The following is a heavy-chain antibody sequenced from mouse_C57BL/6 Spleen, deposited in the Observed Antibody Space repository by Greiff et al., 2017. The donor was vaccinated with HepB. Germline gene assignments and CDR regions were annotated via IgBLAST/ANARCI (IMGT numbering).Heavy chain of an antibody. V-gene: IGHV3-6*01. CDR2: ISYDGSN. D-gene: IGHD4-1*01. CDR3: ARDVTGTFAY. Sequence: EVHLVESGPGLVKPSQSLSLTCSVTGYSITSGYYWNWIRQFPGNKLEWMGYISYDGSNNYNPSLKNRISITRDTSKNQFFLKLNSVTTEDTATYYCARDVTGTFAYWGQGTLVTVSA. J-gene: IGHJ3*01. CDR1: GYSITSGYY.